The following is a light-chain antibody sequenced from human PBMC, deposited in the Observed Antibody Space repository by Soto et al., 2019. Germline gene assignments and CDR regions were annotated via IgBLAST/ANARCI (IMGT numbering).Light chain of an antibody. Sequence: DIQLTQSPAFLSASIGDRVTITCRASQDINSYLAWYQQRPGKAPNLLIYAASTLQSGVPSRFSGSGSGTEFTLTISSLQAEDIAVYYCQQFNRYPRTLGPGTKVDIK. CDR3: QQFNRYPRT. CDR2: AAS. J-gene: IGKJ3*01. V-gene: IGKV1-9*01. CDR1: QDINSY.